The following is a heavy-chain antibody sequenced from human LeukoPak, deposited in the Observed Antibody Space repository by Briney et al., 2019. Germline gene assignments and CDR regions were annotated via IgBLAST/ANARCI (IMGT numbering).Heavy chain of an antibody. V-gene: IGHV4-61*01. J-gene: IGHJ6*03. CDR1: GGSISSSNYY. CDR3: AREIPDILTGYRKYYYMDV. CDR2: IYYSGSS. D-gene: IGHD3-9*01. Sequence: PSETLSLTCTVSGGSISSSNYYWGWIRHPPGKGLEWIGYIYYSGSSNYNPSLKSRVTISVDTSKNQFSLKLSSVTAADTAVYYCAREIPDILTGYRKYYYMDVWGKGTTVTISS.